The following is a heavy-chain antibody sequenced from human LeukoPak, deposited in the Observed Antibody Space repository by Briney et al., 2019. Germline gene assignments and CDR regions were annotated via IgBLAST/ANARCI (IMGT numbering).Heavy chain of an antibody. CDR2: INHSGST. V-gene: IGHV4-34*01. CDR1: GGSFSGYY. Sequence: PSETLSLTCAVYGGSFSGYYWSWIRQPPGKGLEWIGEINHSGSTNYNPSLKSRVTISVDTSKNQFSLKLSSVTAADTAVYYCARGRGIAVYYYGMDVWGQGTTVTVSS. D-gene: IGHD6-19*01. J-gene: IGHJ6*02. CDR3: ARGRGIAVYYYGMDV.